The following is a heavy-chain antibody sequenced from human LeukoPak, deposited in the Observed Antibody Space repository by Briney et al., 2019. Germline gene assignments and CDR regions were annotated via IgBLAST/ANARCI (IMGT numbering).Heavy chain of an antibody. CDR3: ARDRPYYDFWSGYPYIWFDP. V-gene: IGHV3-11*04. Sequence: GGSLRLSCAASGFTFSDYYMSWIRQAPGKGLEWVSYISSSGSTIYYADSVKGRFTISRDNAKNSLYLQMNSLRAEDTAVYYCARDRPYYDFWSGYPYIWFDPWGQGTLVTVSS. J-gene: IGHJ5*02. CDR2: ISSSGSTI. CDR1: GFTFSDYY. D-gene: IGHD3-3*01.